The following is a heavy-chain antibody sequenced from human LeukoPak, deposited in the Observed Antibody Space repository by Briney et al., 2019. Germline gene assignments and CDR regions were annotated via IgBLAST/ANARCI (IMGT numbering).Heavy chain of an antibody. Sequence: GGSLRLSCAASGFTFSDYYMSWIRQAPGKGLEWVSYISSSGSTIYYADSVKGRFTISRDNAKNSLYLQKNSLRAEDTAVYYCASSIAAAGPYYYYGMDVWGQGTTVTVSS. J-gene: IGHJ6*02. CDR2: ISSSGSTI. D-gene: IGHD6-13*01. CDR3: ASSIAAAGPYYYYGMDV. CDR1: GFTFSDYY. V-gene: IGHV3-11*01.